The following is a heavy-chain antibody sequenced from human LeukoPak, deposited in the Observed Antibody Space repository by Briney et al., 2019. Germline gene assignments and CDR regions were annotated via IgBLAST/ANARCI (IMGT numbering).Heavy chain of an antibody. CDR3: ARVPPRSSGWYFFDY. J-gene: IGHJ4*02. Sequence: KPSETLSLTCTVSGGSISSYYWSWIRQPPGKGLEWIGYIYYSGSTNYNPSLKSRVTISVDTSKNQFSLKLNSVTAADTAVYYCARVPPRSSGWYFFDYWGQGTLVTVSS. CDR1: GGSISSYY. CDR2: IYYSGST. V-gene: IGHV4-59*01. D-gene: IGHD6-19*01.